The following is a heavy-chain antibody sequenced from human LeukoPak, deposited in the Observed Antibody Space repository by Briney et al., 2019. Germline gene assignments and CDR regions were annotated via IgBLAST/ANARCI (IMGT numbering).Heavy chain of an antibody. CDR2: IYYSGST. Sequence: PSETLSLTCTVSGGSISSSSYYWGWIRQPPGKGLEWIGSIYYSGSTYYNPSLKSRVTISVDTSKNQFSLKLSSVTAADTAVYYCAGLRWRYSSGWYSGPRAYNWFDPWGQGTLVTVSS. CDR3: AGLRWRYSSGWYSGPRAYNWFDP. V-gene: IGHV4-39*01. CDR1: GGSISSSSYY. D-gene: IGHD6-19*01. J-gene: IGHJ5*02.